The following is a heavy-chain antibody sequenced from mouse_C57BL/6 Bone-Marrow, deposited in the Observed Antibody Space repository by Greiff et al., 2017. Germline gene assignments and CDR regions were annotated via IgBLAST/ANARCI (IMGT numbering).Heavy chain of an antibody. CDR2: IYPSDSYT. J-gene: IGHJ4*01. Sequence: QVQLQQPGAELVKPGASVKLSCKASGYTFTSYWMQWVKQRPGQGLEWIGEIYPSDSYTNYNQKFKGKATLTVDTSSSTAYMQLSSLTSEDSAVYYCARDSNYVDCYAMDYWGQGTSVTVSS. CDR1: GYTFTSYW. V-gene: IGHV1-50*01. CDR3: ARDSNYVDCYAMDY. D-gene: IGHD2-5*01.